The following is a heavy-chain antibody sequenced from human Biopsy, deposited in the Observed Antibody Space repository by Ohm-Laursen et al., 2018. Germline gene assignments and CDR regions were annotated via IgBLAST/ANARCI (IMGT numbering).Heavy chain of an antibody. J-gene: IGHJ6*02. V-gene: IGHV4-38-2*01. CDR2: IYHSGST. CDR1: GYSISSGYY. CDR3: AGVDRYNFDHYIMDA. Sequence: SETLSLTCAVSGYSISSGYYWGWIRQPPGKGLEWIGSIYHSGSTYYNPSLKGRVVISVDRSRNQFFLKLTSATAADTAIYYCAGVDRYNFDHYIMDAWGRGTTVTVSS. D-gene: IGHD1-20*01.